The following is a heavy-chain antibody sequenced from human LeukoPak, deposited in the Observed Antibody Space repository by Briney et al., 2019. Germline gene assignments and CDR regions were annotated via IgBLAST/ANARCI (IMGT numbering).Heavy chain of an antibody. Sequence: ASETLSLTCAVYGGSFSGYYWSWIRQPPGKGLEWIGEINHSGSTNYNPSLKSRVTISVDKSKNQFSLKLSSVTAADTAVYYCARAGKRSYSSSWYPLPPYFDYWGQGTLVTVSS. V-gene: IGHV4-34*01. D-gene: IGHD6-13*01. CDR2: INHSGST. J-gene: IGHJ4*02. CDR3: ARAGKRSYSSSWYPLPPYFDY. CDR1: GGSFSGYY.